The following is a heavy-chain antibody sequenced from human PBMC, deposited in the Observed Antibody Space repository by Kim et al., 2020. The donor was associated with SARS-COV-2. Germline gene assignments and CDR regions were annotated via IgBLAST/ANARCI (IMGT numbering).Heavy chain of an antibody. CDR1: GFTFSNYW. D-gene: IGHD4-4*01. Sequence: GGSLRLSCAASGFTFSNYWMHWVRQAPGNGLVWVSSINGDGSSTNYADFMKGRFTISRDNAKNTLFLQMNSLRAEDTAVYYCVREETSITTYGMNVWGQGTTVTVSS. V-gene: IGHV3-74*01. CDR3: VREETSITTYGMNV. J-gene: IGHJ6*02. CDR2: INGDGSST.